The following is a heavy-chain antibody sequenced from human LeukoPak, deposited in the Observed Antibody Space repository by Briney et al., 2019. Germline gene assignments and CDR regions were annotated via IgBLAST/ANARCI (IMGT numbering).Heavy chain of an antibody. J-gene: IGHJ4*02. CDR2: IWYDGSNK. D-gene: IGHD3-10*01. Sequence: GGSLRLSCAASGFTFSSYGMHWVRQAPGKGLEWVAVIWYDGSNKYYADSVKGRFTISRDNSKNTLYLQMNSLRAEDTAVYYCARDPRGSSSRDFDYWGQGTLVTVSS. CDR3: ARDPRGSSSRDFDY. CDR1: GFTFSSYG. V-gene: IGHV3-33*01.